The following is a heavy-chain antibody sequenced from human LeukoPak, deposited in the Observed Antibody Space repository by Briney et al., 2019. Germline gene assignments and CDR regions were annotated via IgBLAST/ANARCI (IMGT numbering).Heavy chain of an antibody. J-gene: IGHJ3*02. CDR3: ARAGSGSYRAYDAFDI. Sequence: GGSLRLSCAASGFTVSSNYMSWVRQAPGKGLEWVSVIYSGGSTYYADSVKGRFTISRDNSKNTLYLQMNSLRAEDTAVYYCARAGSGSYRAYDAFDIWGQGTMVTVSS. D-gene: IGHD1-26*01. V-gene: IGHV3-53*01. CDR1: GFTVSSNY. CDR2: IYSGGST.